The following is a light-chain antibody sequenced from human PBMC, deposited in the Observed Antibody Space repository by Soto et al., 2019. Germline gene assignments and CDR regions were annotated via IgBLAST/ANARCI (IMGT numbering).Light chain of an antibody. V-gene: IGKV3-20*01. CDR1: QSVPSSY. CDR3: QQYGTAPLT. CDR2: TAS. J-gene: IGKJ4*01. Sequence: EIVLTQSPGILSLSPGERATLSCRASQSVPSSYLAWYQQKPGQAPRLLIFTASTRATGIPDRISGSGFGTDFTLTISRLEPEDSAVYYCQQYGTAPLTFGGGAKVEI.